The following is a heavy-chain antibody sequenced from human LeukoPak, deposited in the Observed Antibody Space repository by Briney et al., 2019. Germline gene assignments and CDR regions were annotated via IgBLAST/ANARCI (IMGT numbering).Heavy chain of an antibody. CDR1: GGSISSYY. D-gene: IGHD2-15*01. CDR2: VYYSGST. V-gene: IGHV4-59*01. CDR3: AREVGYCSGGSCYSYFDY. J-gene: IGHJ4*02. Sequence: SETLSLTCTVSGGSISSYYWSWIRQPPRKGLEWIGYVYYSGSTYYNPSLQSRVTISVDTSKNRFSLKLSSVTAADTAVYYCAREVGYCSGGSCYSYFDYWGQGTLVTVSS.